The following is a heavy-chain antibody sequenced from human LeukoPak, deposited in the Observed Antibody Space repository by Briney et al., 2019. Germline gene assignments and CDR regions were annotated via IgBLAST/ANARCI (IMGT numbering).Heavy chain of an antibody. CDR3: ARDGYDSYGMDV. V-gene: IGHV4-34*01. Sequence: SETLSLTCAVYGGSFSGYYWSWIRQPPGKGLEWIGEIYHSGSPNYNPSLKSRVTISVDKSRNHFSLNLSSVTAADTAVYYCARDGYDSYGMDVWGQGTTVTVSS. CDR1: GGSFSGYY. J-gene: IGHJ6*02. CDR2: IYHSGSP.